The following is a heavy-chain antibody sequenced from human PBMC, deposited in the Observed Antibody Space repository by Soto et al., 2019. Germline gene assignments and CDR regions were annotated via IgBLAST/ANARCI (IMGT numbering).Heavy chain of an antibody. Sequence: TVGSLRLSCAASGLTCRNYAMIWVRQAPGKGLEWVSAISSNGGSTYYADSVKGRFTISRDNSKNTLYLQMGSLRAEDMAVYYCARDRAGIAAAGDFEYWGQGTLVTVSS. V-gene: IGHV3-64*02. CDR3: ARDRAGIAAAGDFEY. CDR2: ISSNGGST. J-gene: IGHJ4*02. CDR1: GLTCRNYA. D-gene: IGHD6-13*01.